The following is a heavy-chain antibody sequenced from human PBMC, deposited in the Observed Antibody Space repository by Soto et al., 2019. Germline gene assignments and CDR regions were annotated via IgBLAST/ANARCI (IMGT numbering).Heavy chain of an antibody. CDR3: ARHSSGWYRGNFDY. CDR2: INAGNGNT. J-gene: IGHJ4*02. D-gene: IGHD6-19*01. CDR1: GYTFTSYA. Sequence: ASVKVSCRASGYTFTSYAMHWVRQAPGQRLEWMGWINAGNGNTKYSQKFQGRVTITRDTSASTAYMELSSLRSEDTAVYYCARHSSGWYRGNFDYWGQGTLVTVSS. V-gene: IGHV1-3*01.